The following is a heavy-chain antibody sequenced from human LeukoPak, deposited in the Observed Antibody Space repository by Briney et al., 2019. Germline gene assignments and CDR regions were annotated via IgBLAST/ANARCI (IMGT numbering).Heavy chain of an antibody. J-gene: IGHJ3*01. V-gene: IGHV3-21*06. CDR3: VRKQLGSTFDV. Sequence: GGSLRLSCAASGLSFDVFTMNWVRQTPGGELEWVSSISSRNSYIHYRDSVKGRFTISRDNGNHSLFLQMNSLRPEDTAVYFCVRKQLGSTFDVWGQGAMVTVSS. CDR2: ISSRNSYI. CDR1: GLSFDVFT. D-gene: IGHD1-1*01.